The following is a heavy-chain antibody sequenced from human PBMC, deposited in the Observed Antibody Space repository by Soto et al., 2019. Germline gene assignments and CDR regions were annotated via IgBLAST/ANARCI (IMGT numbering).Heavy chain of an antibody. V-gene: IGHV4-39*01. CDR2: IYYSGST. Sequence: SETLSLTCTVSGGSISSSSYYWGWIRQPPGKGLEWIGSIYYSGSTYYNPSLKSRVTISVDTSKNQFSLKLSSVTAADTAVYYCARRLLPYDFWSGYYTSWFDPWGQGTLVTVSS. CDR1: GGSISSSSYY. D-gene: IGHD3-3*01. J-gene: IGHJ5*02. CDR3: ARRLLPYDFWSGYYTSWFDP.